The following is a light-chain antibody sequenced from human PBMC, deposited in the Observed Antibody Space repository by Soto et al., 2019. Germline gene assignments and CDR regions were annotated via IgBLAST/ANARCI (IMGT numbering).Light chain of an antibody. Sequence: SALAQPASVSGSPGQSITISCTGTSSDVGSYNLVSWYQQQPGKAPKLVISEGNKRPSGVSNRFSGSKSGNTASLTISGLQAEDEADYYCCSYAGTFYVFGTGTKVTVX. CDR1: SSDVGSYNL. CDR3: CSYAGTFYV. CDR2: EGN. V-gene: IGLV2-23*01. J-gene: IGLJ1*01.